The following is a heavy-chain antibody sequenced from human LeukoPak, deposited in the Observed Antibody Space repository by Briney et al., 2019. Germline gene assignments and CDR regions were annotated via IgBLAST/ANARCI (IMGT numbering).Heavy chain of an antibody. CDR1: GYTFTGYY. CDR2: INPNSGGT. D-gene: IGHD5-18*01. J-gene: IGHJ4*02. V-gene: IGHV1-2*02. CDR3: ARGPGGGYSYGYVFDY. Sequence: ASVKVSCKASGYTFTGYYMHWVRQTPGQRLEWMGWINPNSGGTNYAQKFQGRVTMTRDTSISTAYMELSSLRSDDTAVYYCARGPGGGYSYGYVFDYWGQGTLVTVSS.